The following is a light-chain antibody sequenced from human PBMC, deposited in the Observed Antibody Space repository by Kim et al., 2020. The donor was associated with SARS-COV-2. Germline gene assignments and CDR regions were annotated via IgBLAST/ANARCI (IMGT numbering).Light chain of an antibody. Sequence: QSVLTQPPSASGTPGQRVTISCSGSSSNIGSNTVNWYQQLSGTAPKLLIYSNNQRPSRVPDRFSGSKSGTSASLAISGLQSEDEADYYCAAWDDSLNGWVFGGGTQLTVL. CDR2: SNN. CDR3: AAWDDSLNGWV. J-gene: IGLJ3*02. V-gene: IGLV1-44*01. CDR1: SSNIGSNT.